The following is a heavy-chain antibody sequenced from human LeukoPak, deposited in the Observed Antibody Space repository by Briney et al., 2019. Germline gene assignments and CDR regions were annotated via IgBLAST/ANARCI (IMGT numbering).Heavy chain of an antibody. V-gene: IGHV3-53*01. J-gene: IGHJ4*02. D-gene: IGHD6-19*01. CDR3: AKDLRGWYGGDY. CDR1: GLTVSSNY. Sequence: GGSLRLSCAASGLTVSSNYMSWVRQAPGKGLEWVSVIYSGGSTYYADSAKGRFTISRDNSKNTLYLQMNSLRAEDTAVYYCAKDLRGWYGGDYWGQGTLVTVSS. CDR2: IYSGGST.